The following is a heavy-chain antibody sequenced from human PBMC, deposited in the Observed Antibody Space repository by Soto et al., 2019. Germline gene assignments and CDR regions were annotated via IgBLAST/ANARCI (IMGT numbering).Heavy chain of an antibody. D-gene: IGHD6-6*01. Sequence: PGGSLRLSCTASGFSFGDYAMTWFRQAPGKGLEWVGCIRSKTYGGTTEYAASVKGRFSISRDDFKSIAYLQMNSLKTEDTAVYWCTRGTPYSLSTIWGQGTLVTVSS. CDR3: TRGTPYSLSTI. CDR1: GFSFGDYA. J-gene: IGHJ4*02. CDR2: IRSKTYGGTT. V-gene: IGHV3-49*03.